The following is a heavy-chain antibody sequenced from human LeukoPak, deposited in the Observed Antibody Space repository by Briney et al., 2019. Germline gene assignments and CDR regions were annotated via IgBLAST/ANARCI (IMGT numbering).Heavy chain of an antibody. CDR2: IIPIFGTA. CDR3: AVGDFWSGYYPPPGYYYYYMDV. D-gene: IGHD3-3*01. Sequence: SVEVSCKASGGTFSSYAISWVRQAPGQGLEWMGRIIPIFGTANYAHKFQGRVTITTDESTSTAYMELSSLRSEDTAVYYCAVGDFWSGYYPPPGYYYYYMDVWGKGTTVTVSS. CDR1: GGTFSSYA. V-gene: IGHV1-69*05. J-gene: IGHJ6*03.